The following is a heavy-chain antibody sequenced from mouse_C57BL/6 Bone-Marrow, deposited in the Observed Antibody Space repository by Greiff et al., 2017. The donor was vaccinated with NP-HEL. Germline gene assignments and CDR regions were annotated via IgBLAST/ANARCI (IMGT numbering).Heavy chain of an antibody. D-gene: IGHD2-2*01. CDR2: IWRGGST. CDR3: AKNCYYGYDVWFDY. Sequence: QVQLQQSGPGLVQPSQSLSITCTVSGFSLTSYGVHWVRQSPGKGLEWLGVIWRGGSTDYNAAFMSRLSITKDNSKSQVFFKMNSLQADDTAIYYCAKNCYYGYDVWFDYWGQGTTLTVSS. V-gene: IGHV2-5*01. J-gene: IGHJ2*01. CDR1: GFSLTSYG.